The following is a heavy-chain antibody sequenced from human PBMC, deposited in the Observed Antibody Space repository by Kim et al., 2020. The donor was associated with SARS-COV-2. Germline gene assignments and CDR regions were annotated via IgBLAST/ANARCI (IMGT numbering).Heavy chain of an antibody. D-gene: IGHD5-18*01. V-gene: IGHV4-59*01. Sequence: SETLSLTCTVSGGSISSYYWSWIRQPPGKGLEWIGYIYYSGSTNYNPSLKSRVTISVDTSKNQFSLKLRSVTAADTAVYYCARAPWIPSSPYYFDYWGQGTLVTVSS. CDR2: IYYSGST. J-gene: IGHJ4*02. CDR3: ARAPWIPSSPYYFDY. CDR1: GGSISSYY.